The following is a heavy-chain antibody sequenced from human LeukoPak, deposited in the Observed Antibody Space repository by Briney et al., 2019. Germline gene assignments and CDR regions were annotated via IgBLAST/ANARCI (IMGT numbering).Heavy chain of an antibody. Sequence: PGGSLRLSCAASGFTFSSYAMHWVRQAPGKGLEWVAVISYDGSNKYYADSVKGRFTISRDNSKNTLYLQMNSLRAEDTAVYYCARMVRGVIYGAFDIWGQGTMVTVSS. D-gene: IGHD3-10*01. J-gene: IGHJ3*02. CDR2: ISYDGSNK. CDR1: GFTFSSYA. CDR3: ARMVRGVIYGAFDI. V-gene: IGHV3-30-3*01.